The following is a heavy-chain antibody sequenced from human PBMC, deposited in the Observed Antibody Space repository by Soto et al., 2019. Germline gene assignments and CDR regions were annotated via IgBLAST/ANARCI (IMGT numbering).Heavy chain of an antibody. D-gene: IGHD4-17*01. Sequence: SETLSLTCTVSGGSISSGDYYWSWIRQPPGKGLEWIGYIYYSGSTYYNPSLKSRVTISVDTSKNQFSLKLSSVTAADTAVYYCARVDRDAVVDYGGNSDAFDIWGQGTMVTVSS. CDR1: GGSISSGDYY. CDR3: ARVDRDAVVDYGGNSDAFDI. CDR2: IYYSGST. J-gene: IGHJ3*02. V-gene: IGHV4-30-4*01.